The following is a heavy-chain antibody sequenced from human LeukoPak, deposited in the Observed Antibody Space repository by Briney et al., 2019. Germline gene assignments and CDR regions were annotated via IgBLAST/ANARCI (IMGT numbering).Heavy chain of an antibody. D-gene: IGHD3-10*01. CDR3: ARGRGVTPVGGYFDY. Sequence: SETLSLTCAVYGGSFSGYYWSWLRQPPGKGLEWFGEINHSGSTNYNPSLKSRVTISVDTSKNQFSLKLSSVTAADTAVYYCARGRGVTPVGGYFDYWGQGTLVTVSS. J-gene: IGHJ4*02. V-gene: IGHV4-34*01. CDR1: GGSFSGYY. CDR2: INHSGST.